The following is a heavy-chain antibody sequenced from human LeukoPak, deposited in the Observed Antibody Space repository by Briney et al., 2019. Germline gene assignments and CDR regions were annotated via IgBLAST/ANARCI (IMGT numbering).Heavy chain of an antibody. CDR3: ARSALMDYYYYYMDV. J-gene: IGHJ6*03. CDR1: GFTFSSYW. Sequence: PGGSLRLSCAASGFTFSSYWMSWVRQAPGKGLEWVAHIKQDGSEKYYVDSVKGRFTISRDNAKNSLYLQMNSLRAEDTAVYYCARSALMDYYYYYMDVWGKGTTVTISS. V-gene: IGHV3-7*01. D-gene: IGHD2-2*03. CDR2: IKQDGSEK.